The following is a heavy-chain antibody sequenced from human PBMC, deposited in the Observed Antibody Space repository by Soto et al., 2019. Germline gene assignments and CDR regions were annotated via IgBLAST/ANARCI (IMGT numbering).Heavy chain of an antibody. CDR3: AKKVNSGPGSQYFDY. D-gene: IGHD3-10*01. CDR2: FRTSGDGGTT. J-gene: IGHJ4*02. Sequence: GGSLRLSCAASGFTFSSHSMSWVRQAPGKGLEWVSGFRTSGDGGTTYYADSVKGRFTISRDNSKNMLFLQMNSLRAEDTAIYYCAKKVNSGPGSQYFDYWGQGTLVTVSS. V-gene: IGHV3-23*01. CDR1: GFTFSSHS.